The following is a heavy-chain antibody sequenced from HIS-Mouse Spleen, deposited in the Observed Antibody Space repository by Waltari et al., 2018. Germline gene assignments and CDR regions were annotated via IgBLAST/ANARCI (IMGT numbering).Heavy chain of an antibody. D-gene: IGHD6-19*01. CDR2: IYYSGST. CDR3: ARVSPSSSGWYVGSYY. CDR1: GGSISSSSYY. V-gene: IGHV4-39*07. J-gene: IGHJ4*02. Sequence: QLQLQESGPGLVKPSETLSLTCTVSGGSISSSSYYWGWIRQPPGKGLEWIGSIYYSGSTYYNPSLKSRVTISVDTSKNQFSLKLSSVTAADTAVYYCARVSPSSSGWYVGSYYWGQGTLVTVSS.